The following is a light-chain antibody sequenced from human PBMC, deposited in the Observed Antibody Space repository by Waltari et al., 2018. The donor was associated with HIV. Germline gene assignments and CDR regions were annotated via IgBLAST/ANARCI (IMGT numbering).Light chain of an antibody. CDR2: SNN. CDR1: SSHIGRIT. CDR3: AAWDDSLNGRWV. V-gene: IGLV1-44*01. Sequence: QSVLTQPPSASGTPGQRVTIPCSGSSSHIGRITVNWYQQLPGTAPKLLIYSNNQRPSGVPDRFSGSKSGTSASLAISGLQSEDEADYYCAAWDDSLNGRWVFGGGTKLTVL. J-gene: IGLJ3*02.